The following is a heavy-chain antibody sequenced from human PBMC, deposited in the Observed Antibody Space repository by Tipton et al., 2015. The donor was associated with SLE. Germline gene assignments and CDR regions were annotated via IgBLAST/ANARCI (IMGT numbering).Heavy chain of an antibody. D-gene: IGHD2-15*01. CDR1: GGSISSYY. CDR2: IYTSGST. V-gene: IGHV4-4*07. CDR3: ARHRRGGRSGVDYGMDV. J-gene: IGHJ6*01. Sequence: TLSLTCTVSGGSISSYYWSWIRQPAGKGLEWIGRIYTSGSTNYNPSLKSRVTISVDTSKNQFSLKLTSLTAADTAVYYCARHRRGGRSGVDYGMDVWGQGTTVTVS.